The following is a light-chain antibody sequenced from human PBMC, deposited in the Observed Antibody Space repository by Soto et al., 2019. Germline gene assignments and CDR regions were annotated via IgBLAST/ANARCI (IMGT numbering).Light chain of an antibody. CDR3: SSYTTSNTRQIV. CDR2: DVS. V-gene: IGLV2-14*03. CDR1: SSDVGGYNY. J-gene: IGLJ1*01. Sequence: QSALTQPASVSGSPGQSITISCTGTSSDVGGYNYVSWYQHHPGKAPKLMIYDVSNRPSGVSIRFSGSKSDNTAFLTISGLQPEDEADYHCSSYTTSNTRQIVFGTGTKLTVL.